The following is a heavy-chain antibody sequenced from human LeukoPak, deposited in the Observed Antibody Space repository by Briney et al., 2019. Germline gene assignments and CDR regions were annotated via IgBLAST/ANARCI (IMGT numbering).Heavy chain of an antibody. V-gene: IGHV4-59*08. D-gene: IGHD3-22*01. CDR3: ARTMIVPYFDY. J-gene: IGHJ4*02. Sequence: PSETLSLTCTVSGGSISNYYWSWIRQPPGKGLEWIGYIYYSGSTNYNPSLKSRVTISVDTSKNQFSLKLSSVTAADTAVYYCARTMIVPYFDYWGQGTLVTVSS. CDR1: GGSISNYY. CDR2: IYYSGST.